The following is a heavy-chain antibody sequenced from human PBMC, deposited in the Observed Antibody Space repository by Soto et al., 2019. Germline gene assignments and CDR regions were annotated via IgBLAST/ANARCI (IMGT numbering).Heavy chain of an antibody. CDR1: GGSISSGGYY. Sequence: SETLSLTCTVSGGSISSGGYYWSWIRQHPGKGLEWIGYIYYSGSTYYNPSLKSRVTISVDTSKNPFSLKLSSVTAADTAVYYCARAKSRITMIGDMNWFDPWGQGTLVTVSS. V-gene: IGHV4-31*03. CDR3: ARAKSRITMIGDMNWFDP. CDR2: IYYSGST. D-gene: IGHD3-22*01. J-gene: IGHJ5*02.